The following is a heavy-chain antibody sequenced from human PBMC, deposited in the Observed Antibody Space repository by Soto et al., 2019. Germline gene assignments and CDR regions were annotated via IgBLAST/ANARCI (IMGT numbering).Heavy chain of an antibody. D-gene: IGHD6-6*01. V-gene: IGHV3-20*01. Sequence: GGSLRLSCAASGFTFDDYGMSWVRQAPGKGLEWVSGINWNGGSTGYADSVKGRFTISRDNAKNSLYLQMNSLRAEDTALYHCAAYSSSYSFSYWGQGTLVTVS. CDR3: AAYSSSYSFSY. CDR1: GFTFDDYG. J-gene: IGHJ4*02. CDR2: INWNGGST.